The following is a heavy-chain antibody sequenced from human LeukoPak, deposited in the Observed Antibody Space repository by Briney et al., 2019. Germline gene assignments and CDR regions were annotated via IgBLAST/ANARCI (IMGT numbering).Heavy chain of an antibody. CDR3: ARDPLGVLSYFDY. CDR1: GFTFSTYW. Sequence: SGGSLRLSCAVSGFTFSTYWMHWVRQAPGKGLVWVSGINTDGSSTSYADSVRGRFTITRDNSKNTLYLQMNSLTADDTAVYYCARDPLGVLSYFDYWGQGTLVTVSS. V-gene: IGHV3-74*01. CDR2: INTDGSST. D-gene: IGHD3-16*01. J-gene: IGHJ4*02.